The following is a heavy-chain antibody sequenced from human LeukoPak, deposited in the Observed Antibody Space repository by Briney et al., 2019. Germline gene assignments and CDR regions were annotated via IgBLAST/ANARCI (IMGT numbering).Heavy chain of an antibody. J-gene: IGHJ3*02. Sequence: ASVKVSCXASGYTFTGYYMHWVRQAPGQGLEWMGRINPNSGGTNYAQKFQGRVTMTRDTSISTAYMELSRLRSDDTAVYYCARRAVDSTLGRRAFDIWGQGTMVTVSS. D-gene: IGHD2-21*01. CDR2: INPNSGGT. CDR1: GYTFTGYY. V-gene: IGHV1-2*06. CDR3: ARRAVDSTLGRRAFDI.